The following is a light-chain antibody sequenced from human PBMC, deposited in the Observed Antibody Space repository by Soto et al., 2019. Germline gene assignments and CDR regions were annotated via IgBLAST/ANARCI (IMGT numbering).Light chain of an antibody. Sequence: IVLTQSPGTLSLSPGERATLSCRASQSLSSSYLDWYQQKPGQAPRLLIYGASSRATGIPDRFSGSGSGTDFTLTISRLEPEDFAVYYCQQYDTSPSLTFGGGTKVDIK. CDR2: GAS. V-gene: IGKV3-20*01. J-gene: IGKJ4*01. CDR3: QQYDTSPSLT. CDR1: QSLSSSY.